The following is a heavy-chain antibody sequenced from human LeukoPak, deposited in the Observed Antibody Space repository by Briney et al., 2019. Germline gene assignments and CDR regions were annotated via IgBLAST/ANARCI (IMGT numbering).Heavy chain of an antibody. CDR2: ISGSGGST. CDR1: GFTFSSYA. Sequence: GGSLRLSCAASGFTFSSYAMSWVRKAPGKGLEWVSAISGSGGSTYYADSVKGRFTISRDNSKNTLYLQMNSLRAEDTAVYYCAKVLDSYGNYYYYYGMDVWGQGTTVTVSS. CDR3: AKVLDSYGNYYYYYGMDV. D-gene: IGHD5-18*01. V-gene: IGHV3-23*01. J-gene: IGHJ6*02.